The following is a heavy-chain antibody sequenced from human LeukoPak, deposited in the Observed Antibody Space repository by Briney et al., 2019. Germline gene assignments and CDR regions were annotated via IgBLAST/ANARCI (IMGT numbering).Heavy chain of an antibody. Sequence: ASVKVSCKASGGTFSSYAISWVRQAPGQGLEWMGGIIPIFGTANYAQKFQGRVTITADESTSTAYMELSSLRYEDTAVYYCARDKRAGATTNAFDIWGQGTMVSVSS. CDR1: GGTFSSYA. CDR3: ARDKRAGATTNAFDI. D-gene: IGHD1-26*01. J-gene: IGHJ3*02. V-gene: IGHV1-69*13. CDR2: IIPIFGTA.